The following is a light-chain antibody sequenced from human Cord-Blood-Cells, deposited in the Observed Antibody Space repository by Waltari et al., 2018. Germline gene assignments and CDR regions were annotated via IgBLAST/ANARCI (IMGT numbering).Light chain of an antibody. J-gene: IGKJ1*01. CDR1: QSISSW. V-gene: IGKV1-5*03. CDR3: QQYNSYSWT. Sequence: DIQMTQTPSTLSASVGDRVTIPCRASQSISSWLAWYQQKPGKAPKLLIYKASSLESGVPSSFSGSGSGTEFTLTLSSLQPDDFATYYCQQYNSYSWTFGQGTKVEIK. CDR2: KAS.